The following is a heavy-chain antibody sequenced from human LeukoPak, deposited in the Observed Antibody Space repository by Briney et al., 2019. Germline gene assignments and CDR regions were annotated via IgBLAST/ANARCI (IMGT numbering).Heavy chain of an antibody. J-gene: IGHJ4*02. D-gene: IGHD3-22*01. CDR3: AKGYDYECSVYPQPFDY. V-gene: IGHV3-23*01. Sequence: QPGGSLRLSCAASGFTFGSYAMSWVRQAPGKGLEWVSAISDSGGSAYYTDSVKGRFTISRDNSRNTLYLQMNSLRAEDSALYFCAKGYDYECSVYPQPFDYWGQGTLVTVSS. CDR2: ISDSGGSA. CDR1: GFTFGSYA.